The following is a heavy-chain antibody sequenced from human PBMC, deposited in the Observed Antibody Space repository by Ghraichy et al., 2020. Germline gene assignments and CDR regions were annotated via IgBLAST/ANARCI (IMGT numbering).Heavy chain of an antibody. J-gene: IGHJ4*02. CDR1: GASISGYY. CDR2: IYHTGAT. D-gene: IGHD4-17*01. CDR3: ASDPDQRDGDSLLGAGAF. Sequence: SETLSLTCTVSGASISGYYWSWTRQTPEKGLEWIGYIYHTGATKYNPSLRGRVTISQDTSKNQFSLSLKSVTAADTAVYYCASDPDQRDGDSLLGAGAFWGQGIRVTVAS. V-gene: IGHV4-59*01.